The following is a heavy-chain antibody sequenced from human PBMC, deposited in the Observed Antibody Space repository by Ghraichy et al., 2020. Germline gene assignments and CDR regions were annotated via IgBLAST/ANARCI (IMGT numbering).Heavy chain of an antibody. D-gene: IGHD2-15*01. V-gene: IGHV4-4*09. Sequence: SQTISLTCTVSGGSISSYYWSWIRQPPGKGLEWIGYIYTSGSTNYNPSLKSRVTISVDTSKNQFSLKLSSVTAADTAVYYCARPWLYCSGGSCYSGGWFDPWGQGTLVTVSS. J-gene: IGHJ5*02. CDR1: GGSISSYY. CDR3: ARPWLYCSGGSCYSGGWFDP. CDR2: IYTSGST.